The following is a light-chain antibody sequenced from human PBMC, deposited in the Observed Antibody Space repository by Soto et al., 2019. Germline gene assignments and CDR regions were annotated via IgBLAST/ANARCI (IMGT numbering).Light chain of an antibody. Sequence: VLTQSPGTLSVSPGERVTVTCGASQSVTGNYLAWYQQKPGQAPRLLIYGASYRATGIPDRCSGSGSGTDFSLTISRLEPEDFAVYCCQQYGSTHPTLGQGTKVEMK. V-gene: IGKV3-20*01. J-gene: IGKJ1*01. CDR1: QSVTGNY. CDR2: GAS. CDR3: QQYGSTHPT.